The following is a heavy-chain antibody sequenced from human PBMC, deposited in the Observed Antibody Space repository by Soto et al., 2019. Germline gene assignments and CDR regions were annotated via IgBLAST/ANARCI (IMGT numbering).Heavy chain of an antibody. J-gene: IGHJ4*02. CDR2: IYYSGST. CDR1: GGSIGSYY. CDR3: ARGGWRQIDY. D-gene: IGHD3-3*01. Sequence: QVQLQESGPGLVKPSETLSLTCSVSGGSIGSYYWSWIRQPPGKGLEWIGYIYYSGSTNYNPSLKSRVTISVDTSKNQCSLKLSSVTAADPAVYYCARGGWRQIDYWGQGTLVTVSS. V-gene: IGHV4-59*08.